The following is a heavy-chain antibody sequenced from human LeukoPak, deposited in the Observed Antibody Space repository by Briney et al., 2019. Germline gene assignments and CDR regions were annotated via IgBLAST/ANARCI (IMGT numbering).Heavy chain of an antibody. Sequence: PSGTLSLICSVSGGAISNNNFYWAWIRQPPGKGLEWIGSISHTGGAYYNPSFMSRGIISVDKSKNQFSLEMTSVTAADTAVYYCARDVALWSRPSYFDSWGPGSLLIVSS. CDR2: ISHTGGA. D-gene: IGHD3-16*01. CDR3: ARDVALWSRPSYFDS. V-gene: IGHV4-39*07. J-gene: IGHJ4*02. CDR1: GGAISNNNFY.